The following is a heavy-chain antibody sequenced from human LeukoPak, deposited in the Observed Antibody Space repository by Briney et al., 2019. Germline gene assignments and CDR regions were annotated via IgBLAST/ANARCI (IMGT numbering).Heavy chain of an antibody. J-gene: IGHJ4*02. CDR2: IRYDGSNK. Sequence: GGSLRLSCAASGFTFSSYGMHWVRQAPGKGLEWAAFIRYDGSNKYYADSVKGRFTISRDNSKNTLYLQMNSLRAEDTAVFYCAKVGGYYDSSGSPNPDYWGQGTLVTVSS. CDR3: AKVGGYYDSSGSPNPDY. D-gene: IGHD3-22*01. V-gene: IGHV3-30*02. CDR1: GFTFSSYG.